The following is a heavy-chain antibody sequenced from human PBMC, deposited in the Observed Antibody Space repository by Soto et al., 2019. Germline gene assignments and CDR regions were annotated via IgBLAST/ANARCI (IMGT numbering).Heavy chain of an antibody. CDR2: ISAYNGNT. V-gene: IGHV1-18*01. D-gene: IGHD3-3*01. J-gene: IGHJ6*03. CDR1: GYTFTSYG. Sequence: GASVKVSCKASGYTFTSYGISWVRQAPGQGLEWMGWISAYNGNTNYAQKLQGRVTMTTDTSTSTAYMELRSLRSDDTAVYYCARVGSQADYDFWSGYYRDYYYYYMDVWGKGTTVTVSS. CDR3: ARVGSQADYDFWSGYYRDYYYYYMDV.